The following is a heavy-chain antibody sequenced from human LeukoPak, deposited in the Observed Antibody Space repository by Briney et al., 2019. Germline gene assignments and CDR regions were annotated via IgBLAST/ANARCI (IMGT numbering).Heavy chain of an antibody. J-gene: IGHJ4*02. CDR1: GGSINSYY. CDR2: IYYSGST. V-gene: IGHV4-59*01. D-gene: IGHD1-26*01. Sequence: SETLSLTCTVSGGSINSYYWNWIRQPPGKGLEWIGYIYYSGSTNYNPSLKSRVTISVDTSKNQFSLKLNSVTAADTAVYYCARWDSGSYFLDYWGQGTLVTVSS. CDR3: ARWDSGSYFLDY.